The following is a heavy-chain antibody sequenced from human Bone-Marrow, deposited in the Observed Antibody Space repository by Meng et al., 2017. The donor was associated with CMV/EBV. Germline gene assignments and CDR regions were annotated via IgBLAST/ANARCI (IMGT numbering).Heavy chain of an antibody. J-gene: IGHJ4*01. CDR2: ISSSSSYI. CDR1: GFTFSSYS. CDR3: ARENRQQLDH. V-gene: IGHV3-21*01. D-gene: IGHD1-14*01. Sequence: GESLKISCAASGFTFSSYSMNWVRQAPGKGLEWVSSISSSSSYIYQADAVKGRFTISRDNAKNSLHLPMDSLRAEGTAVVYCARENRQQLDHWGQGTLDTVSS.